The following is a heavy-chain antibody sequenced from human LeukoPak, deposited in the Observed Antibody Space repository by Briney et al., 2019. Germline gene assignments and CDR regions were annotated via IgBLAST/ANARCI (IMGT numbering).Heavy chain of an antibody. CDR2: INPGGTET. CDR1: TFSLSNYC. CDR3: GRFGYVAGVDL. V-gene: IGHV3-7*01. Sequence: PGGSLRLSCAASTFSLSNYCGTWVRQAPGAGLEWVANINPGGTETYYVEPVKGRFAISRDNAKNLVYLQMNSLRAEDSAVYHCGRFGYVAGVDLWGQGTLVTVSS. J-gene: IGHJ4*02. D-gene: IGHD6-19*01.